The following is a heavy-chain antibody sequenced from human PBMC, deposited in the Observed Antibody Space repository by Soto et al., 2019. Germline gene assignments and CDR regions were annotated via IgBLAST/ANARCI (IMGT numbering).Heavy chain of an antibody. J-gene: IGHJ6*02. D-gene: IGHD3-3*01. CDR1: GGSIIRGGYS. Sequence: SETLSLTCAVSGGSIIRGGYSWSWIRQPPGKGLEWIGYIYHGGSTYYNPSLKSRVTISVDRSKNQFSLKLSSVTAADTAVYYCARVTAYYDFWSGYYTLGGMDVWGQGTTVTVSS. CDR3: ARVTAYYDFWSGYYTLGGMDV. CDR2: IYHGGST. V-gene: IGHV4-30-2*01.